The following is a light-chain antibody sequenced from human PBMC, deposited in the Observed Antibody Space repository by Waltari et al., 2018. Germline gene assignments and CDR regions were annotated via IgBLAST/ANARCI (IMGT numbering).Light chain of an antibody. J-gene: IGKJ5*01. CDR2: DAS. Sequence: EIVLTQSPVTLSLSPGESATLSCRASQGISGYLAWYQQKPGQAPRLLISDASNRATGIPARFSGSGSGTDFTLIISSLEPEDFAVYYCQQRHSWPITFGQGTRLEIK. CDR1: QGISGY. V-gene: IGKV3-11*01. CDR3: QQRHSWPIT.